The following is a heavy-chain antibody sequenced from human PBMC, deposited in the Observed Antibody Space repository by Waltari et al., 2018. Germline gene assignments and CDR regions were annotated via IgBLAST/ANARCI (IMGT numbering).Heavy chain of an antibody. J-gene: IGHJ4*02. V-gene: IGHV4-59*01. D-gene: IGHD1-26*01. CDR3: AREIDGGNSRPFDY. Sequence: QVQLQESGPGLMKPSETLSLTCTVSGGSMDHYFWHWIRQPPGKGLEGIGYIYYNGNTDYNPLLQSRVTISVDTSRGQFSLKLRFVTAADTAVYFCAREIDGGNSRPFDYWGQGTLVTVSS. CDR1: GGSMDHYF. CDR2: IYYNGNT.